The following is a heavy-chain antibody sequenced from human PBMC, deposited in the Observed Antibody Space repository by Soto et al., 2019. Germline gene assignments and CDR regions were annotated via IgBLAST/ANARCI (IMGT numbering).Heavy chain of an antibody. J-gene: IGHJ4*02. CDR1: GGSISSSNW. Sequence: QVQLQESGPGLVKPSGTLSLTCAVSGGSISSSNWWSWVRQPPGKGLEWIGEIYHSGSTNYNPSLKSLVTISVDKSKNQFSLKLSSVTAADTTVYYCARVSGITMIVVVHYYFDYWGQGTLVTVSS. CDR2: IYHSGST. V-gene: IGHV4-4*02. CDR3: ARVSGITMIVVVHYYFDY. D-gene: IGHD3-22*01.